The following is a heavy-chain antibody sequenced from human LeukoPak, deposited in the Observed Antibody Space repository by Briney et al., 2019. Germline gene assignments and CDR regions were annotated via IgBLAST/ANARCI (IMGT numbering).Heavy chain of an antibody. V-gene: IGHV4-39*01. CDR1: GGSINNSSYF. CDR2: IYYSGST. CDR3: ARHPTYYYDSSGYSRGYFDY. Sequence: SETLSLTCTVSGGSINNSSYFWGWIRQSPGKELEWIASIYYSGSTNYNPSLKSRVTISVDTSKNQFSLKLSSVTAADTAVYYCARHPTYYYDSSGYSRGYFDYWGQGTLVTVSS. J-gene: IGHJ4*02. D-gene: IGHD3-22*01.